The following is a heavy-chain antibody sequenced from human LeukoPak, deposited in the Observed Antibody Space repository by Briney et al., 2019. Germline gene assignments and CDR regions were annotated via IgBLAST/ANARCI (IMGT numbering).Heavy chain of an antibody. CDR3: ARSVVYGSFDY. CDR2: IWYDGSNK. Sequence: GGSLRLSCAASGFTFSSYGMHWVRQAPGKGLEWVAVIWYDGSNKYYADSVKGRFTISRDNSKNTLYLQMNSLRAEDTAVYYCARSVVYGSFDYWGQGTLVTVSS. J-gene: IGHJ4*02. CDR1: GFTFSSYG. V-gene: IGHV3-33*01. D-gene: IGHD1-14*01.